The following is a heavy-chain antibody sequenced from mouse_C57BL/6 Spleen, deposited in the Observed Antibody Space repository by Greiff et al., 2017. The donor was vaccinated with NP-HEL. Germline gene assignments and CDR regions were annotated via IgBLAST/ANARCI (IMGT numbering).Heavy chain of an antibody. J-gene: IGHJ3*01. CDR2: INPNNGGT. Sequence: EVQLQQSGPELVKPGASVKISCKASGYTFTDYYMNWVKQSHGKSLEWIGDINPNNGGTSYNQKFKGKATLTVDKSSSTAYMELRSLTSEDSAVYYCARHFYYDLSFAYWGQGTLVTVSA. CDR3: ARHFYYDLSFAY. CDR1: GYTFTDYY. V-gene: IGHV1-26*01. D-gene: IGHD2-4*01.